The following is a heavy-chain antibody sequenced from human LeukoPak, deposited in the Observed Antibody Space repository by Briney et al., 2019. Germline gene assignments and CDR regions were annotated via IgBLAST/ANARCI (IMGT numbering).Heavy chain of an antibody. CDR3: ASYCSSTSCYSNDAFDI. V-gene: IGHV1-2*02. D-gene: IGHD2-2*02. CDR2: INPNSGGT. J-gene: IGHJ3*02. CDR1: GYTFTGYY. Sequence: ASVKVSCKASGYTFTGYYMHWVRQAPGQGLEWMGWINPNSGGTNYAQKFQGRVTMTGDTSISTAYMELSRLRSDDTAVYYCASYCSSTSCYSNDAFDIWGQGTMVTVSS.